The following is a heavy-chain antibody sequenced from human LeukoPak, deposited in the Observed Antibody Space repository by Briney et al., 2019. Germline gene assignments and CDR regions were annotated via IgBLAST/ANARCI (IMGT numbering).Heavy chain of an antibody. CDR1: GFTFSSYA. CDR3: ARDAYDILTGYSPFDY. CDR2: ISGSGGST. J-gene: IGHJ4*02. D-gene: IGHD3-9*01. V-gene: IGHV3-23*01. Sequence: GGSLRLSCAASGFTFSSYAMSWVRQAPGKGLEWVSAISGSGGSTYYADSVKGRFTISRDNSKTTLYLQMNSLRAEDTAVYYCARDAYDILTGYSPFDYWGQGTLVTVSS.